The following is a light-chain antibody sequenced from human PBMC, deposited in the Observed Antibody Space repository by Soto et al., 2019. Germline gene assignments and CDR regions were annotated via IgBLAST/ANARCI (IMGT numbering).Light chain of an antibody. CDR3: QSYDSSLIGVV. V-gene: IGLV1-40*01. J-gene: IGLJ2*01. CDR1: SSNIGAGYD. Sequence: QYVLTQPPSVSGAPGQRVAISCTGSSSNIGAGYDVHWYQQLPGTAPKLLIYDNVNRPSGVPDRFSGSKSGTSASLAITGLQAEDEADYYCQSYDSSLIGVVFGGGTKLTVL. CDR2: DNV.